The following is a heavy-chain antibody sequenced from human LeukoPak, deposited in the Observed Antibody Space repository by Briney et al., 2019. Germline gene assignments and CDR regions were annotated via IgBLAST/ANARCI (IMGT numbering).Heavy chain of an antibody. V-gene: IGHV3-15*01. CDR2: IHRNTDGGTA. J-gene: IGHJ4*02. D-gene: IGHD1-26*01. CDR3: TRDGVGGTWYFDR. CDR1: GFTFSEAW. Sequence: PGGSLRLSCAASGFTFSEAWMSWVRQAPGKGLEWVGRIHRNTDGGTADYAALVKGRFTISRDDSKNTLYLQMNSLKTDDTAVYYCTRDGVGGTWYFDRWGQGILVTVSS.